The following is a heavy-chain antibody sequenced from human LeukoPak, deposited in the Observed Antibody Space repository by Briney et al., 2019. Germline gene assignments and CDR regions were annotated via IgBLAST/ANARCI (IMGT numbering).Heavy chain of an antibody. CDR3: ARDQYFDFWSSTATPYYFDY. J-gene: IGHJ4*02. Sequence: SETLSLTCTVSGGSISSYYWSWIRQSPGKGLEWIGYMYYSGSTNYNPSLKSRVTMSIDTSKKEFTLKLTSVTAADTAVYYCARDQYFDFWSSTATPYYFDYWGQGTLVTVSS. CDR1: GGSISSYY. CDR2: MYYSGST. D-gene: IGHD3-3*01. V-gene: IGHV4-59*12.